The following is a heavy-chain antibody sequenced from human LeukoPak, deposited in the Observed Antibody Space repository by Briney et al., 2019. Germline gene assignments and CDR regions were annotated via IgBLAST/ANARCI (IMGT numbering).Heavy chain of an antibody. D-gene: IGHD6-19*01. V-gene: IGHV1-18*01. CDR2: IRTYNGNT. J-gene: IGHJ4*02. CDR1: GYTFTSYC. CDR3: ARDTYNCGWCPDY. Sequence: ESVTLSCNTSGYTFTSYCISWVRQAPGHGLEWMGWIRTYNGNTNYAQNLQGRIIMTTDTSTSTAYMELRSLRSDDTAVYYCARDTYNCGWCPDYWGQGTLVTVSS.